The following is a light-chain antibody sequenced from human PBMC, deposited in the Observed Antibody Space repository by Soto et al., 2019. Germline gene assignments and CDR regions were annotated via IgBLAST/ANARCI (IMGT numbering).Light chain of an antibody. Sequence: DIQLTQSPSTLSASPGERVTLTCRASQSVSVYLAWYQQKPGKAPRLLIYEASRWASGIPSRFSGSGSGTEFTLTISGLQPGDSATYYCQQYESYSTTFGQGTKVDIK. V-gene: IGKV1-5*03. J-gene: IGKJ1*01. CDR2: EAS. CDR1: QSVSVY. CDR3: QQYESYSTT.